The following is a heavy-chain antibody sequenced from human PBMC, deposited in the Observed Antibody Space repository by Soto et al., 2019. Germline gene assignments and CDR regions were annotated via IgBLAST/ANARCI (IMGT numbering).Heavy chain of an antibody. D-gene: IGHD3-22*01. CDR1: GGTFSSYA. Sequence: GASVKVSCKASGGTFSSYAISWVRQAPGQGLEWMGGIIPIFGTANYAQKFQGRVTITADESTSTAYMELSGLRSEDTAVYYCARTCDSSGYYCGLYYYYGMDVWGQGTTVTVSS. CDR2: IIPIFGTA. J-gene: IGHJ6*02. V-gene: IGHV1-69*13. CDR3: ARTCDSSGYYCGLYYYYGMDV.